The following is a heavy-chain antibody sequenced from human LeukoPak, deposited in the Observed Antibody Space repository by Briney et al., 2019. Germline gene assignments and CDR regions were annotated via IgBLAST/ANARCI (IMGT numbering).Heavy chain of an antibody. J-gene: IGHJ4*02. CDR3: ARAGADGKDY. D-gene: IGHD1-14*01. Sequence: SQTLSLTCTVSGGSISSGGYYWSWIRQHPGKGLEWIGRIYTSGSTNYNPSLKSRVTMSVDTSKNQFSLKLSSVTAADTAVYYCARAGADGKDYWGQGTLVTVSS. CDR1: GGSISSGGYY. CDR2: IYTSGST. V-gene: IGHV4-61*02.